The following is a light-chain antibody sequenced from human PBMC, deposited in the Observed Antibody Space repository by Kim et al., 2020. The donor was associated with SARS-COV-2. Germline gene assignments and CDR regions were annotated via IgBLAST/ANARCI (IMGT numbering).Light chain of an antibody. CDR3: QHYSNWPRT. V-gene: IGKV3-15*01. CDR2: DVS. Sequence: VPPGETAPPSCRTSQSVSNNLAWYQQKPGQAPRLLIYDVSTRATDIPARFSGSGSGTDFSLTISSLQSEDFAVYYCQHYSNWPRTFGQGTKVDIK. CDR1: QSVSNN. J-gene: IGKJ1*01.